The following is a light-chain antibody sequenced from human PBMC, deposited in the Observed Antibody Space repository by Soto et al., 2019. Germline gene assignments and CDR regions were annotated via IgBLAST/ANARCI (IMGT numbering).Light chain of an antibody. CDR2: DAS. CDR1: QGISSA. Sequence: AIQLTQSPSSLSASVGDRVTITCRASQGISSALAWYQQKPGKAPKLLIYDASSLESGVPSRFSGSGSGTDFTLTISSLPPEDFATYYCQQFNNYPVTFGQGTRLEIK. J-gene: IGKJ5*01. CDR3: QQFNNYPVT. V-gene: IGKV1D-13*01.